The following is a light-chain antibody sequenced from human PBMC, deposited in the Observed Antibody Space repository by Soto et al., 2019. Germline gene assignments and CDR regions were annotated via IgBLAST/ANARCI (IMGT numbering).Light chain of an antibody. V-gene: IGKV1-9*01. CDR3: QQFNSYPPT. CDR2: SAS. J-gene: IGKJ1*01. Sequence: DIQLTQSPSFLSASVGDRVTITCRASQGIGSFLAWYQQKPGKAPRLLIYSASPLQSGVSFRFSGSGSGTEFTLTISTLQSEDFATYYCQQFNSYPPTFGQGTKVEIK. CDR1: QGIGSF.